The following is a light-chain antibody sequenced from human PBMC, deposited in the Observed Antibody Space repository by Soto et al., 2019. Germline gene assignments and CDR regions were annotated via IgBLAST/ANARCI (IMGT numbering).Light chain of an antibody. CDR2: RND. CDR3: TTWDDSLSNWV. Sequence: QSVLTQPPSASGTPGQRVTISCSGSSSNIGSNYVYWCQQLPGTAAKLLIYRNDQRPSGVPDRFSGSKSGTSASLVISGLRSEAEGDYYCTTWDDSLSNWVFGGGTKLTVL. J-gene: IGLJ3*02. CDR1: SSNIGSNY. V-gene: IGLV1-47*01.